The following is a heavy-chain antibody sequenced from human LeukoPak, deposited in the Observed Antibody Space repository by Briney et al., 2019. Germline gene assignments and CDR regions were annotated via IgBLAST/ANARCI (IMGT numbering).Heavy chain of an antibody. D-gene: IGHD4/OR15-4a*01. V-gene: IGHV3-21*01. J-gene: IGHJ5*02. Sequence: GGSLRLSCAASGFTFSNYNMNWVRRAPGKGLEWVSSISGKSNNIYYADSVKGRFTISRDNTKNSLYLQMNSLGAEDAAMYYCVRIPNGANFPNWFDPWGQGTLVTVSS. CDR1: GFTFSNYN. CDR2: ISGKSNNI. CDR3: VRIPNGANFPNWFDP.